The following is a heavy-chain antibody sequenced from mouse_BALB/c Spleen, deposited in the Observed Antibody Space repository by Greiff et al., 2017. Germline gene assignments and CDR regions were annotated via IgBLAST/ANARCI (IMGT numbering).Heavy chain of an antibody. V-gene: IGHV5-17*02. CDR1: GFTFSSFG. CDR2: ISSGSSTI. J-gene: IGHJ4*01. CDR3: AREGDYDDAMDD. D-gene: IGHD2-4*01. Sequence: EVMLVESGGGLVQPGGSRKLSCAASGFTFSSFGMHWVRQAPEKGLEWVAYISSGSSTIYYADTVKGRFTISRDNPKNTLFLQMTSLRSEDTAMYYCAREGDYDDAMDDWGQGTSVTVSS.